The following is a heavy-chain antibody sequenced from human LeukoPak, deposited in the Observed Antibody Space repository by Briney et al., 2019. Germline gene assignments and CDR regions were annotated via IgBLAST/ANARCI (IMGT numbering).Heavy chain of an antibody. CDR3: ARSYGSGSYYNRNAFDI. V-gene: IGHV4-31*03. CDR2: IYYSGST. J-gene: IGHJ3*02. D-gene: IGHD3-10*01. CDR1: GGSISSGGYY. Sequence: PSETLSLTCTVSGGSISSGGYYWSGIRQHPGKGLEWIGYIYYSGSTYYNPSLKSRVTISVDTSKNQFSLKLSSVTAADTAVYYCARSYGSGSYYNRNAFDIWGQGTMVTVSS.